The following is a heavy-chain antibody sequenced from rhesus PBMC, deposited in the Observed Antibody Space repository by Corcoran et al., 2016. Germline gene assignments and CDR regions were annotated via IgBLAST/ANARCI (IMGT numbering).Heavy chain of an antibody. CDR1: GGSISSNY. CDR2: IYCSGGST. J-gene: IGHJ4*01. Sequence: QVQLQESGPGLVKPSETLSLPCAVSGGSISSNYWSWIRQAPGNGLEWIGRIYCSGGSTDYNPSLKSRVTISTDTSKNQFSLKLSSVTAADTAVYYCARVPGRGSLDYWGQGALVTVSS. CDR3: ARVPGRGSLDY. D-gene: IGHD3-16*01. V-gene: IGHV4-160*01.